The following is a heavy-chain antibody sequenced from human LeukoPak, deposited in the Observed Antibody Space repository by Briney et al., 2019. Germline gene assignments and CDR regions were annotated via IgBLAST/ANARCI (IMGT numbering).Heavy chain of an antibody. J-gene: IGHJ4*02. V-gene: IGHV4-39*01. CDR1: GGSISSSTYY. CDR2: IYYSGRT. D-gene: IGHD4-17*01. Sequence: SDTLSLTCTVSGGSISSSTYYWGWIRQPPGKGLECLGNIYYSGRTYYNPSLTNRLTISVDTSRNQFSLNLRSVTAADTAVYYCARLKSSYGDYSFDSWGQGTLVTVSS. CDR3: ARLKSSYGDYSFDS.